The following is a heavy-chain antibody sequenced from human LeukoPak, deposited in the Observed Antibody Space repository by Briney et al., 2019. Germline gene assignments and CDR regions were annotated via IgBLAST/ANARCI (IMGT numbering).Heavy chain of an antibody. CDR3: AKDGVLWFGELFGRYYYYYMDV. J-gene: IGHJ6*03. CDR1: GYTFTSYG. V-gene: IGHV1-18*01. D-gene: IGHD3-10*01. Sequence: GASVKVSCKASGYTFTSYGISWVRQAPGQGLEWMGWISAYNGNTNYAQKLQGRVTMTEDTSTDTAYMELSSLRSEDTAVYYCAKDGVLWFGELFGRYYYYYMDVWGKGTTVTISS. CDR2: ISAYNGNT.